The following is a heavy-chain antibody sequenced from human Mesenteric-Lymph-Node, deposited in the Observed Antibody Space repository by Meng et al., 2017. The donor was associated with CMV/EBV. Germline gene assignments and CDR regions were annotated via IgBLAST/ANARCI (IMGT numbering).Heavy chain of an antibody. Sequence: GESLKISCAASGFTVSSNYMSWVRQAPGKGLEWVSVIYSGGSTYYADSVKGRFTISRDNAKNSLYLQVNSLRVEDTAVYYCARGGFGMGGMDVWGLGTTVTVSS. CDR3: ARGGFGMGGMDV. CDR1: GFTVSSNY. D-gene: IGHD1-26*01. J-gene: IGHJ6*02. CDR2: IYSGGST. V-gene: IGHV3-53*01.